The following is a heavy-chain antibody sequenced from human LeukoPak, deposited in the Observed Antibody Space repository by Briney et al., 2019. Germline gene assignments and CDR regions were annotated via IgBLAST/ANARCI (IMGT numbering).Heavy chain of an antibody. V-gene: IGHV6-1*01. CDR1: GDSVSSNSAA. D-gene: IGHD3-3*01. Sequence: SQTLSLTCAISGDSVSSNSAAWNWIRQSPSRGLEWLGRTYYRSKWYNDYAVSVKSRITINPDTSKNQFSLQLNSVTPEDTAVYYCARDKVLRFLKWSPVLDYWGQGTLVTVSS. CDR2: TYYRSKWYN. CDR3: ARDKVLRFLKWSPVLDY. J-gene: IGHJ4*02.